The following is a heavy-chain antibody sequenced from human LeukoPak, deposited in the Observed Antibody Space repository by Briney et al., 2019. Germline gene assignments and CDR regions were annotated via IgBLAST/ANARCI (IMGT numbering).Heavy chain of an antibody. CDR3: ARGGSGWYSY. D-gene: IGHD6-19*01. CDR1: GGSISSGSYY. CDR2: IYTSGST. J-gene: IGHJ4*02. V-gene: IGHV4-61*02. Sequence: SQTLSPTCTVSGGSISSGSYYWSWTRQPAGKGLEWIGRIYTSGSTNYNPSLKSRVTISVDTSKNQFSLKLSSVTAADTAVYYCARGGSGWYSYWGQGTLVTVSS.